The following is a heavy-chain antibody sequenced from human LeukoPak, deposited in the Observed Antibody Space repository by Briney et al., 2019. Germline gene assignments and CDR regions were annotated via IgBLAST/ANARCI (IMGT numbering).Heavy chain of an antibody. D-gene: IGHD2-21*02. CDR3: ARGPPVTIVVVTAIHDAFDI. Sequence: SETLSLTCTVSGGSISSSSYYWGWIRQPPGKGLEWIGSIYYSGSTYYNPSLKSRVTISVDTSKNQFSLKLSSVTAADTAVYCCARGPPVTIVVVTAIHDAFDIWGQGTMVTVSS. J-gene: IGHJ3*02. CDR2: IYYSGST. V-gene: IGHV4-39*07. CDR1: GGSISSSSYY.